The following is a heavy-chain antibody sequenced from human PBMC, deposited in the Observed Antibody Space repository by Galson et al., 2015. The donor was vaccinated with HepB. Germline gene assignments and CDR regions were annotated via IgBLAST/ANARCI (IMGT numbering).Heavy chain of an antibody. CDR2: ISGSGGST. V-gene: IGHV3-23*01. CDR3: AKFGVLRYSPYGTDV. J-gene: IGHJ6*02. Sequence: SLRLSCAASGFTFSSYAMSWVRQAPGKGLEWVSAISGSGGSTYYADSVKGRFTISRDNSKNTLYLQMNSLRAEDTAVYYCAKFGVLRYSPYGTDVWGQGTTVTVSS. CDR1: GFTFSSYA. D-gene: IGHD3-9*01.